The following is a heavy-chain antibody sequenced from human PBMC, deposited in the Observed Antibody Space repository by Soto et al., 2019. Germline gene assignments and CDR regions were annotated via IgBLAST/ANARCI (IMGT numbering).Heavy chain of an antibody. CDR2: ISGSGGST. Sequence: GGSLRLSCAASGFTFSSYAMSWVRQAPGKGLEWVSAISGSGGSTYYADSVKGRFTISRDNSKNTLYLQMNSLRAEDTAVYYCATAMVRGVRTSDYWGQGTLVTVSS. CDR3: ATAMVRGVRTSDY. CDR1: GFTFSSYA. J-gene: IGHJ4*02. D-gene: IGHD3-10*01. V-gene: IGHV3-23*01.